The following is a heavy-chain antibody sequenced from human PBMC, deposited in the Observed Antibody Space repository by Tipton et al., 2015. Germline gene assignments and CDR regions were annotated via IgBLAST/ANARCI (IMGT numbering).Heavy chain of an antibody. V-gene: IGHV3-21*03. Sequence: SLRLSCAASGFTVSSNYMSWVRQAPGKGLEWVSSISSSSSYIYYADSVKGRFTISRDNAKNSLYLQMNSLRAEDTAVYYCASVPSGDSYWYFDLWGRGTLVTVSS. D-gene: IGHD4-17*01. CDR2: ISSSSSYI. CDR1: GFTVSSNY. CDR3: ASVPSGDSYWYFDL. J-gene: IGHJ2*01.